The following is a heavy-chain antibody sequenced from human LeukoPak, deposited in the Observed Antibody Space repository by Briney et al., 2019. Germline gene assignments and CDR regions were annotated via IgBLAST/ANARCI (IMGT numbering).Heavy chain of an antibody. V-gene: IGHV3-23*01. CDR1: GFAFSSDA. J-gene: IGHJ3*01. CDR3: AKDVSNFIGASDA. Sequence: GGSLRLSCAASGFAFSSDAMTWVRRTPGKGLEWVSTIDISGDRTNYADSVKGRFTISRDNSRNTLYLQVHSLRVEDTAIYYCAKDVSNFIGASDAWGQGTMVTVSS. D-gene: IGHD2-8*01. CDR2: IDISGDRT.